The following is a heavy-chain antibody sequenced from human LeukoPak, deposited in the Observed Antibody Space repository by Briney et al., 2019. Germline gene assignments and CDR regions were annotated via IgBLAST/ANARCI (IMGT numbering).Heavy chain of an antibody. D-gene: IGHD3-10*01. V-gene: IGHV1-2*06. J-gene: IGHJ4*02. CDR1: GYTFIGYY. Sequence: ASMKVSCKTSGYTFIGYYIHWVRQAPGQGLEWMGRINPNTGDTKNAQKFQGRVTLTRDTSISTAYMELRRLRSDDTAIYYCARDSSLRWSGELLQGFDYWGQGTLVTVSS. CDR2: INPNTGDT. CDR3: ARDSSLRWSGELLQGFDY.